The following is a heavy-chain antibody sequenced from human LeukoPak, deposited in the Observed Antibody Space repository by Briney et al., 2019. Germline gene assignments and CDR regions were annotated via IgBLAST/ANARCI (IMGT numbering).Heavy chain of an antibody. Sequence: PGGSLRLSCAASGFTFSSYGMHWVRQAPGKGLEWVAVISYDGSNKYYADSVKGRFTISRDNSKNTLYLQMNSLRAEDTAVYYCAREYFDWLLSEVVTGAYYYYYMDVWGKGTTVTVSS. CDR3: AREYFDWLLSEVVTGAYYYYYMDV. V-gene: IGHV3-30*03. CDR2: ISYDGSNK. D-gene: IGHD3-9*01. J-gene: IGHJ6*03. CDR1: GFTFSSYG.